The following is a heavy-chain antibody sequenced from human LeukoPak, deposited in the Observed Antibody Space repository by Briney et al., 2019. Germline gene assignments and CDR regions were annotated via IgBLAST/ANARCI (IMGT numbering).Heavy chain of an antibody. V-gene: IGHV3-7*01. D-gene: IGHD2-2*01. CDR3: AREDDSTSNYYGMDV. Sequence: GGSLRLSHAASGFTFSIYWMSWVRQAPGKGLEWVANIKQDGSEKYYVDSVKGRFTISRDNAKNSLYLQMNSLRAEDTAVYYCAREDDSTSNYYGMDVWGQGTTVTVSS. CDR1: GFTFSIYW. CDR2: IKQDGSEK. J-gene: IGHJ6*02.